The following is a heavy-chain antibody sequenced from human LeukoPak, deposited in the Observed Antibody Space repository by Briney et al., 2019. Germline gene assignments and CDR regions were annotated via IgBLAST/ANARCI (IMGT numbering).Heavy chain of an antibody. Sequence: PGRSLRLSCAASGFTFSTYDMHWVRQAPGKGLEWVAIISYDGGDKYYADSVKGRFTISRDNSKNTLYLQMNSLRAEDTAVYYCAKDFGEAAFDIWGQGQWSPSLQ. CDR3: AKDFGEAAFDI. CDR2: ISYDGGDK. V-gene: IGHV3-30*18. D-gene: IGHD3-10*01. CDR1: GFTFSTYD. J-gene: IGHJ3*02.